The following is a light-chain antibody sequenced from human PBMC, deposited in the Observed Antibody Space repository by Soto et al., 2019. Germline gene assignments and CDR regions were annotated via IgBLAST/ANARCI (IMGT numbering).Light chain of an antibody. CDR2: AAS. CDR1: QGLSSY. CDR3: QQSYRTPLT. V-gene: IGKV1-12*01. Sequence: DIQMTQSPSSVSASVGDGVTITCRASQGLSSYLAWYQQKPGKAPKLLIYAASNLQSGVPSRFSGSGSGTEFTLTISSLQPDDFATYYCQQSYRTPLTFGGGTKVDI. J-gene: IGKJ4*01.